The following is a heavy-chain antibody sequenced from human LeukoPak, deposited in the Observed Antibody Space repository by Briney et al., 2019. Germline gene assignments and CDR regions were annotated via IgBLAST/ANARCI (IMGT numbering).Heavy chain of an antibody. CDR1: GYSFTGHY. J-gene: IGHJ4*02. CDR3: ARGDSGSSGNLLRDD. V-gene: IGHV1-2*02. D-gene: IGHD3-22*01. Sequence: GASVKVCCKASGYSFTGHYLHWVRQAPAQGLEWMGWINPKNGDTRYAGKFKGRVTLTRDTSITTAYMHMSSLTSDDTAVYYCARGDSGSSGNLLRDDWGQGTLVIVSS. CDR2: INPKNGDT.